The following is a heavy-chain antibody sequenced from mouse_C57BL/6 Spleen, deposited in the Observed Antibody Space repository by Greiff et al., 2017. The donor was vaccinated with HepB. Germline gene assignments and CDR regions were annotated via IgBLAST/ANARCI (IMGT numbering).Heavy chain of an antibody. CDR2: ISSGSSTI. CDR1: GFTFSDYG. Sequence: DVQLQESGGGLVKPGGSLKLSCAASGFTFSDYGMHWVRQAPEKGLEWVAYISSGSSTIYYADTVKGRFTISRDNAKNTLFLQMTSLRSEDTAMYYCARRSPDAMDYWGQGTSVTVSS. J-gene: IGHJ4*01. V-gene: IGHV5-17*01. CDR3: ARRSPDAMDY.